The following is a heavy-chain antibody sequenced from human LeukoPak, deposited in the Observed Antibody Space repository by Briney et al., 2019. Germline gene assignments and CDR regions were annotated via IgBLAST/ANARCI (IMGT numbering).Heavy chain of an antibody. CDR1: GFTFSSYA. Sequence: GGSLRLSCAASGFTFSSYAMSWVRQAPGKGLEWVSAISGSGGSTYYADSAKGRFTISRDNSKNTLYLQMNSLRAEDTAVYYCAKDYSSWTTWGGYWGQGTLVTVSS. D-gene: IGHD6-13*01. CDR3: AKDYSSWTTWGGY. CDR2: ISGSGGST. V-gene: IGHV3-23*01. J-gene: IGHJ4*02.